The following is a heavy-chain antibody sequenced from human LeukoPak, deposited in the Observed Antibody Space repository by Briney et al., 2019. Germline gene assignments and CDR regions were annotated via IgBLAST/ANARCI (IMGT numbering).Heavy chain of an antibody. J-gene: IGHJ4*02. Sequence: SETLSLTCAVYGGSFSGYYWSWIRQPPGKGLEWIGEINYSGSTNYNPSLKSRVTISVDTSKNQFSLKLSSVTAADTAVYYCAALPRAYGSGSYYNGVDYWGQGTLVTVSS. D-gene: IGHD3-10*01. V-gene: IGHV4-34*01. CDR1: GGSFSGYY. CDR2: INYSGST. CDR3: AALPRAYGSGSYYNGVDY.